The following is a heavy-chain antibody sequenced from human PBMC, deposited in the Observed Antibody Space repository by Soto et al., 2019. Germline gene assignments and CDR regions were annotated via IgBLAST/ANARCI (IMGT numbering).Heavy chain of an antibody. CDR1: GGPVSSGSYY. V-gene: IGHV4-61*01. D-gene: IGHD3-16*01. Sequence: SETLSLTCTGSGGPVSSGSYYWSWIRQPPGKGLEWIGYIYYSGSTNYNPSLKSRVTISVDTSKNQFSLKLSSVTAADTAVYYCARGGRGTFDYWGQGTLVTVSS. CDR3: ARGGRGTFDY. J-gene: IGHJ4*02. CDR2: IYYSGST.